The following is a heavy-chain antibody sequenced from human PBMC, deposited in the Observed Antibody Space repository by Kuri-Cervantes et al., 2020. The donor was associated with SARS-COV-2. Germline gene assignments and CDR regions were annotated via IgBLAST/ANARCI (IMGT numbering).Heavy chain of an antibody. D-gene: IGHD3-22*01. CDR3: ARDVFPAYYYDSSGPTPGTW. Sequence: ASVKVSCKASGYTFTSYYMHWVRQAPGQGLEWMGIINPSGGSTSYAQKFQGRVTMTRDTSTSTVYMELSSLRSEDTAVYYCARDVFPAYYYDSSGPTPGTWWGQGTLVTDSS. CDR1: GYTFTSYY. CDR2: INPSGGST. J-gene: IGHJ4*02. V-gene: IGHV1-46*01.